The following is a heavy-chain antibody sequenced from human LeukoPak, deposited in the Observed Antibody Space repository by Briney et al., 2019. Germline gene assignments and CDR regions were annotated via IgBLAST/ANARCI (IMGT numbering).Heavy chain of an antibody. D-gene: IGHD5-18*01. J-gene: IGHJ4*02. CDR2: IYPGDSDT. CDR1: GYSFTSNW. V-gene: IGHV5-51*01. Sequence: GESLKISCKGSGYSFTSNWIGWVRQMPGKGLEWLGIIYPGDSDTTYSPSFQGQVTISADKSINTAYLQWSSLRASDTAMYYCARRRGDSYGWDYWGQGTLVTVSS. CDR3: ARRRGDSYGWDY.